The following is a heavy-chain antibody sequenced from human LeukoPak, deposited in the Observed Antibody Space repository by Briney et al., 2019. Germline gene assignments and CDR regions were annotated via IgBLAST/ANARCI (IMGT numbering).Heavy chain of an antibody. Sequence: PSETLSLTCAVSGGSISSGGYSWGWIRQPPGKGLEWIGYIYHSGSTYYNPSLKSRVTISVDRSKNQFSLKLSSVTAADTAVYYCARGLEGLHYYYGMDVWGQGTTVTVSS. J-gene: IGHJ6*02. V-gene: IGHV4-30-2*01. D-gene: IGHD3-3*01. CDR3: ARGLEGLHYYYGMDV. CDR2: IYHSGST. CDR1: GGSISSGGYS.